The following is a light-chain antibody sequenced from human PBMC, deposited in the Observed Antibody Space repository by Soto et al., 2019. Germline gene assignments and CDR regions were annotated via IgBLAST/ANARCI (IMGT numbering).Light chain of an antibody. CDR1: SSDIGSNP. CDR3: ASWDDRLYGWV. J-gene: IGLJ3*02. CDR2: DNS. Sequence: SVLTQPPSASGTPGQRVSISCSGSSSDIGSNPVSWYQQLPGTAPKLLIYDNSDRPSGVPDRFSGSKSGTSASLAISGLQSEDEADYYCASWDDRLYGWVFGGGTKLTVL. V-gene: IGLV1-44*01.